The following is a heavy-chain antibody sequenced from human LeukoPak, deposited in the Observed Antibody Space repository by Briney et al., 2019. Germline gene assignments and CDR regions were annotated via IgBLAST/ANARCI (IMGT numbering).Heavy chain of an antibody. CDR2: INHSGST. V-gene: IGHV4-34*01. J-gene: IGHJ5*02. Sequence: PSETLSLTCAVYGGTFSGYYWSWLRQPPGKGLEWMGEINHSGSTNYNPSLKSRVTISVDTAKNQSSLKLSSVTAADTAVYYCARGKWFDPWVQGTLVTVCS. CDR3: ARGKWFDP. CDR1: GGTFSGYY.